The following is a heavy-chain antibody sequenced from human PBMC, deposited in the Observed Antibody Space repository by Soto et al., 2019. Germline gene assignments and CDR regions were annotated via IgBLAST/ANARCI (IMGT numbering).Heavy chain of an antibody. D-gene: IGHD2-2*01. CDR3: ERIYCSSSTCDSWFDP. V-gene: IGHV5-10-1*01. CDR2: IDPRDYYT. Sequence: PVYSLKFSCAVFGNTFTPPWTSWVRQMPVRGLEWMGRIDPRDYYTNYSPSFTGHVTISADKSISNAYLQWGSLKASDTAMYYCERIYCSSSTCDSWFDPWGQETLLRVSS. CDR1: GNTFTPPW. J-gene: IGHJ5*02.